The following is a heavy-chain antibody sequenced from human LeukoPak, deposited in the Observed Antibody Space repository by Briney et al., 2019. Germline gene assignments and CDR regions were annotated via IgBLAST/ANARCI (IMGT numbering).Heavy chain of an antibody. J-gene: IGHJ6*02. Sequence: GGSLRLSCAASGFTFSSYAMSWVRQAPGKGLEWVSAISGGGGSTYYADSVKGRFTISRDNFKNTLYLQMNSMRAEDTAVYYCTKVLVKQWLVAAYYYYYGMDVWGQGTTVTVSS. CDR3: TKVLVKQWLVAAYYYYYGMDV. V-gene: IGHV3-23*01. CDR1: GFTFSSYA. D-gene: IGHD6-19*01. CDR2: ISGGGGST.